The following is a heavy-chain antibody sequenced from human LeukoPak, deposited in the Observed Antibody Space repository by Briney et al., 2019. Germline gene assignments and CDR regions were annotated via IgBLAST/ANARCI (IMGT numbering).Heavy chain of an antibody. V-gene: IGHV3-23*01. CDR3: AKVGAAAGSPLGY. Sequence: GGSLRLSCAAAGFTFSSYAMSWVRQAPGNGLDWVSAISGSGGSTYYADSVKGRFTISRDNSKNTLYLQMNSLRAEDTAVYYCAKVGAAAGSPLGYWGQGTLVTVSS. CDR1: GFTFSSYA. D-gene: IGHD6-13*01. J-gene: IGHJ4*02. CDR2: ISGSGGST.